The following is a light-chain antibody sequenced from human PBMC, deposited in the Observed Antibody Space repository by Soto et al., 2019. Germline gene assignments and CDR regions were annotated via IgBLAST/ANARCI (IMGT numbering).Light chain of an antibody. V-gene: IGKV3-11*01. CDR2: DAS. J-gene: IGKJ4*01. CDR1: QSVSNY. CDR3: HLRNTWPFLT. Sequence: EIVLTQSPATLSLSPGETATLSCRASQSVSNYLAWYQQKPGQAPRLLMYDASNRATGIPPRFSGSGFGTDFTLTISSLEPEESAVYSCHLRNTWPFLTLGGGTGVQIK.